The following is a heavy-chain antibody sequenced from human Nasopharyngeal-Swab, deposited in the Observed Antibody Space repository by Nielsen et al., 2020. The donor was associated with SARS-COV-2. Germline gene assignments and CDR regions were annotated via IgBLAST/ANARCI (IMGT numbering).Heavy chain of an antibody. CDR2: ISSSGITI. D-gene: IGHD2-21*02. J-gene: IGHJ4*02. V-gene: IGHV3-11*01. CDR3: ARPQCRGGGDCHYYFDY. Sequence: GGSLRLSCAASGFTFSDYYMSWIRQAPGKGLEWVSYISSSGITIYYADSVKGRFTISRDNAKNSLYLQMNSLRAEDTAVYYYARPQCRGGGDCHYYFDYWGQGTLVTVSS. CDR1: GFTFSDYY.